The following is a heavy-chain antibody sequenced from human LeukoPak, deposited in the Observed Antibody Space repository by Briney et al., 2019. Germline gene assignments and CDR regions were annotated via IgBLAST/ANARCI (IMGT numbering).Heavy chain of an antibody. CDR2: IHPNSGAT. Sequence: DSVKVPCKASGYTFTGSGWYLYWLRQAPGQGLECVGWIHPNSGATLYAQKFQGRVAMTTDTSISTAYMELSRLRPDDTAMYYCARDGPAQMVDFDYWGQGTLVTVSS. D-gene: IGHD3-10*01. J-gene: IGHJ4*02. CDR3: ARDGPAQMVDFDY. CDR1: GYTFTGSGWY. V-gene: IGHV1-2*02.